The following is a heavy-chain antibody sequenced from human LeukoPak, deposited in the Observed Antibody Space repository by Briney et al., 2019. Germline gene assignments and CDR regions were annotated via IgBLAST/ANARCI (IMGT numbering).Heavy chain of an antibody. Sequence: GASVKVSCKASGGTFSSYAISWVRQAPGQGLEWMGRIIPIFGTANYAQKFQGRVTITTDESTSTAYMELSSLRSEDTAVYYCARGSYSSSSLFDYWGQGTLVTVSS. CDR2: IIPIFGTA. D-gene: IGHD6-6*01. CDR3: ARGSYSSSSLFDY. CDR1: GGTFSSYA. J-gene: IGHJ4*02. V-gene: IGHV1-69*05.